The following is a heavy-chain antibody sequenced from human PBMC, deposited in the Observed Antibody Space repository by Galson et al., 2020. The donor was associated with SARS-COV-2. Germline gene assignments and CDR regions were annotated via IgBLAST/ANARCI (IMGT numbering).Heavy chain of an antibody. J-gene: IGHJ5*02. V-gene: IGHV3-33*06. CDR2: IWYDGSNK. CDR3: AKDPETYYYGSGSYYNANWFDP. Sequence: QAGGSLRLSCAASGFTFSSYGMHWVRQAPGKGLEWVAVIWYDGSNKYYADSVKGRFTISRDNSKNTLYLQMNSLRAEDTAVYYCAKDPETYYYGSGSYYNANWFDPWGQGTLVTVSS. D-gene: IGHD3-10*01. CDR1: GFTFSSYG.